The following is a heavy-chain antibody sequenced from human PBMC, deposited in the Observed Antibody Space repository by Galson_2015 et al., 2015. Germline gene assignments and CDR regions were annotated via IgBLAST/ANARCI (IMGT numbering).Heavy chain of an antibody. J-gene: IGHJ5*02. CDR1: GGSISSGGYY. CDR2: IYYSGST. D-gene: IGHD3-10*01. Sequence: TLSLTCTVSGGSISSGGYYWSWIRQHPGKGLEWIGYIYYSGSTYYNPSLKSRVTISVDTSKNQFSLKLSSVTAADTAVYYCARRPYGSGSTPFFDPWGQGTLVTVSS. V-gene: IGHV4-31*03. CDR3: ARRPYGSGSTPFFDP.